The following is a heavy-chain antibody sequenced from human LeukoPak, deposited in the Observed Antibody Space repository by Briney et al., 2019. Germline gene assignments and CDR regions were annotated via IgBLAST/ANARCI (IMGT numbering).Heavy chain of an antibody. V-gene: IGHV3-49*04. CDR3: TRGPIQLWIHNAMDV. D-gene: IGHD5-18*01. CDR2: IRSKAYGGTI. CDR1: GFTFGGYA. Sequence: GGSLRLSCTTSGFTFGGYAMSWVRQAPGKGLEWVGFIRSKAYGGTIEYAASVKGRFTISRDDSKSIAYLQMNSLKIEDTALYYCTRGPIQLWIHNAMDVWGQGTTVTVSS. J-gene: IGHJ6*02.